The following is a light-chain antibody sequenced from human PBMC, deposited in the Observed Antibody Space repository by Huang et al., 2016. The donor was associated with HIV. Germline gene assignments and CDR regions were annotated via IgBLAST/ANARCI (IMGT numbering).Light chain of an antibody. J-gene: IGKJ2*01. CDR2: GAS. V-gene: IGKV3D-15*01. CDR3: QQYNNWPRT. CDR1: QGISSN. Sequence: EMVMTQSPDTLSVSPGESVTLSCRASQGISSNFAWYQQKPGQAPRLPVHGASTRAAGIPARVRGSGSEIAFTLAIHSPQSEDSAIYYCQQYNNWPRTFGQWTKLEIK.